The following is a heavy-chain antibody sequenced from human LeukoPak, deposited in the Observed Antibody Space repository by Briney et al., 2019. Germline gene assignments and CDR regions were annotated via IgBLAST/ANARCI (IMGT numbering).Heavy chain of an antibody. D-gene: IGHD4-17*01. Sequence: GGSLRLSCAASGFTVSNKYMNWVRQAPGKGLEWVSGISGSGGHTYYADSVKGRFTISRDNSKNTLYLQMNSLRAEDTAVYYCARDTEGFDYWGQGTLVTVSS. V-gene: IGHV3-23*01. CDR2: ISGSGGHT. CDR3: ARDTEGFDY. J-gene: IGHJ4*02. CDR1: GFTVSNKY.